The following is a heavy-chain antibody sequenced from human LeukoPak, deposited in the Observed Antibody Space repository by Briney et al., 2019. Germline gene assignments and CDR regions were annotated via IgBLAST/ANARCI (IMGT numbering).Heavy chain of an antibody. CDR1: GGSISSGGYS. V-gene: IGHV4-30-2*01. J-gene: IGHJ5*02. CDR2: ISHGGST. D-gene: IGHD3-10*01. Sequence: PSQTLSLTCAVSGGSISSGGYSWSWLRQPPGKGLEWIGCISHGGSTYSNPSLKSRVTISSDASKNQLSLKLTSVTAADTAVYYCARSYYFGSGSYFSLGWFDPWGQGTLVTVSS. CDR3: ARSYYFGSGSYFSLGWFDP.